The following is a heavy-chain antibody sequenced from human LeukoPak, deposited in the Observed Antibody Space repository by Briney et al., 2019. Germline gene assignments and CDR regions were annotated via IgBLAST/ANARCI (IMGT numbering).Heavy chain of an antibody. Sequence: ASVKVSCKASGGTFSSYAISWVRQAPGQGLEWMGGIIPIFGTANYAQKFQGRVTITADESTSTAYMELSSLRSEDTAVYYCATDSGVGATRTFDYWGQGTLVTVSS. CDR3: ATDSGVGATRTFDY. CDR2: IIPIFGTA. D-gene: IGHD1-26*01. CDR1: GGTFSSYA. J-gene: IGHJ4*02. V-gene: IGHV1-69*01.